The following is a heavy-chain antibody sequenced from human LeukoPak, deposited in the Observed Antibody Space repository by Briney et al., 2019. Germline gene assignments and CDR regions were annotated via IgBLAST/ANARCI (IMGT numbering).Heavy chain of an antibody. V-gene: IGHV3-33*01. Sequence: PGGSLRLSCAASRFTFRSYGMHWVRRTPGKGLEWVGVIWSDGSKTWYADSMKGRFTVFRDNSKNTLYLQLNSLRVEDTAVYYCARDGSGWSADYWGQGTLVTVSS. D-gene: IGHD6-19*01. CDR2: IWSDGSKT. CDR3: ARDGSGWSADY. CDR1: RFTFRSYG. J-gene: IGHJ4*02.